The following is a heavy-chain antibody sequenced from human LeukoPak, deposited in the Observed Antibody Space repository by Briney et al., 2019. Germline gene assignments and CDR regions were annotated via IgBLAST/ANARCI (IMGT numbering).Heavy chain of an antibody. V-gene: IGHV3-33*08. CDR1: GFTFNTYG. Sequence: PGGSLRLSCAASGFTFNTYGMSWVRQAPGKGLEWVAVIWYDGSNKYYADSVKGRFTISRDNAKNSLYLQMNSLRAEDTAVYYCARERGKQWLETLDYWGQGTLVTVSS. CDR3: ARERGKQWLETLDY. D-gene: IGHD6-19*01. CDR2: IWYDGSNK. J-gene: IGHJ4*02.